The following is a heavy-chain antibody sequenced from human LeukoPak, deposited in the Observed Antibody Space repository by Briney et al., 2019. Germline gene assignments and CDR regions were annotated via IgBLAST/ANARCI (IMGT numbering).Heavy chain of an antibody. V-gene: IGHV3-7*01. CDR3: ARGALPVFEYSSSSNYYNWFDP. Sequence: RAGGSLRLSCAASGFTFSSYWMSWVRQAPGMGLEWVANIKQDGSEKYYVDSVKGRFTISRDNAKNSLDLQMNSLRAEDTAVYYCARGALPVFEYSSSSNYYNWFDPWGQGTLVTVSS. CDR1: GFTFSSYW. D-gene: IGHD6-6*01. CDR2: IKQDGSEK. J-gene: IGHJ5*02.